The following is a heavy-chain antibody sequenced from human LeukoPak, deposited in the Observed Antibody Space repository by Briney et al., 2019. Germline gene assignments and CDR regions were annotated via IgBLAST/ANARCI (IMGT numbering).Heavy chain of an antibody. CDR3: ARESFAARWD. CDR2: INSDRSTSTT. Sequence: GGSLRLSCTGSGFTFSSYWMHWVRQVPGKGLVWVSRINSDRSTSTTNYAASVEGRFTISRDNANNLLYLQMNSLSAEDPAVYYCARESFAARWDWGQGTLVTVSS. J-gene: IGHJ4*02. D-gene: IGHD6-6*01. CDR1: GFTFSSYW. V-gene: IGHV3-74*01.